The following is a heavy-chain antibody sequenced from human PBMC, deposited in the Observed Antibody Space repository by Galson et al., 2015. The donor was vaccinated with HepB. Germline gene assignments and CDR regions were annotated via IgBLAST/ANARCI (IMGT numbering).Heavy chain of an antibody. J-gene: IGHJ4*02. Sequence: SLRLSCAASGFTFSTYAMHWVRQAPGKGLEYVSAISSNGISTYYADSVKGRFTISRDNSKNTLSLQMSSLRAEDTAVYYCVKRSCGNGVCSNGPDQWGQGTLVTVSS. CDR2: ISSNGIST. V-gene: IGHV3-64D*06. CDR1: GFTFSTYA. D-gene: IGHD2-8*01. CDR3: VKRSCGNGVCSNGPDQ.